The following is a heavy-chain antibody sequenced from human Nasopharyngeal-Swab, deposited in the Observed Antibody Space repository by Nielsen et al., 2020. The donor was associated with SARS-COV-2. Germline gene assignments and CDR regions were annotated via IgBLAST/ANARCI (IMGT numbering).Heavy chain of an antibody. J-gene: IGHJ4*02. Sequence: KVSCKGSGYSFTSYWSGWVRQMPGKGLEWMGIYPGDSDTRYSPSFQGQVTISADKSISTAYLQWSSLKASDTAMYYCARPSFHEGFDYWGQGTLVTVSS. CDR1: GYSFTSYW. D-gene: IGHD2-21*01. V-gene: IGHV5-51*01. CDR3: ARPSFHEGFDY. CDR2: YPGDSDT.